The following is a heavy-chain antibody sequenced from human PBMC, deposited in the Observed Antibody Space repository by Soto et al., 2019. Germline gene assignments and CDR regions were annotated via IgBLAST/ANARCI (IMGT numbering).Heavy chain of an antibody. CDR2: MTGGGDYI. CDR1: GFTFSRYV. J-gene: IGHJ4*02. Sequence: EVQLLESGGGLVQPGGSLRLSCAASGFTFSRYVMGWVRQAPGKGLEWVSAMTGGGDYISYADSVQRRFTISRDNSKSTLYLQMNSLRAEDTAIYYCARRSVAQPTSYFDYWGQGTLVTVSS. D-gene: IGHD6-19*01. CDR3: ARRSVAQPTSYFDY. V-gene: IGHV3-23*01.